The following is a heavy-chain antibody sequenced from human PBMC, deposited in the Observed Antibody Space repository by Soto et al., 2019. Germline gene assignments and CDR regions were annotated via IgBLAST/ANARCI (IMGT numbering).Heavy chain of an antibody. J-gene: IGHJ4*02. CDR3: ARGNKYQLPPYY. Sequence: QVQLQQWGAGLLKPSETLSLTCAVYGGSFSGYYWSWIRQPPGKGLEWIGEINHSGSTNYNPSLKSRLTLSVDTSKNQLSLKLSPVTAADTAVDCCARGNKYQLPPYYWGQGTLVTVSS. CDR1: GGSFSGYY. D-gene: IGHD2-2*01. CDR2: INHSGST. V-gene: IGHV4-34*01.